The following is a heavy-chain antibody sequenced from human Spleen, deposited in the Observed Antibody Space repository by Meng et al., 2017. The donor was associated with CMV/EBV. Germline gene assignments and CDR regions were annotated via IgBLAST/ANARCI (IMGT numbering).Heavy chain of an antibody. CDR2: ISGSGGST. D-gene: IGHD1-26*01. Sequence: GGSLRLSCAGSGFTFRNYAMTWVRQAPGKGLEWVSAISGSGGSTYYPDSVRGRFTISRDNSKNTLYLQMNSLRAEDTAVYYCAKEPSGEGWFDPWGQGTLVTVSS. J-gene: IGHJ5*02. V-gene: IGHV3-23*01. CDR1: GFTFRNYA. CDR3: AKEPSGEGWFDP.